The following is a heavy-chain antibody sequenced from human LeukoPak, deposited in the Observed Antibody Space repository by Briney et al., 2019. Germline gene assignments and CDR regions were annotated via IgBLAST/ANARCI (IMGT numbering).Heavy chain of an antibody. D-gene: IGHD5-24*01. V-gene: IGHV3-30-3*01. Sequence: GGSLRLSCAASGFTFSLYAMHWVRQAPGKRLEWVAVIPFDGSNKYSADSVKGRFTISRDNSKNTLYLQMNSLRTEDTAAYYCARAGGGDGYNYPFDAFDFWGQGTMVTVSS. CDR3: ARAGGGDGYNYPFDAFDF. CDR1: GFTFSLYA. CDR2: IPFDGSNK. J-gene: IGHJ3*01.